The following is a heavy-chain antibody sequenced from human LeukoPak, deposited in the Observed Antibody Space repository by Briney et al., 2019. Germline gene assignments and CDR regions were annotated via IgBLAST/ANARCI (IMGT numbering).Heavy chain of an antibody. CDR1: GFTFSNYV. Sequence: GGSLRLSCAVSGFTFSNYVMNWVRQVPGKGLEWVSAISGGGGSTYYADSVKGRFTISRDNSKKPLYLQMNSLRAEDTSVYYCAKDRADYYDSSGYGGYYFDYWGQGTLVTVSS. D-gene: IGHD3-22*01. V-gene: IGHV3-23*01. CDR2: ISGGGGST. J-gene: IGHJ4*02. CDR3: AKDRADYYDSSGYGGYYFDY.